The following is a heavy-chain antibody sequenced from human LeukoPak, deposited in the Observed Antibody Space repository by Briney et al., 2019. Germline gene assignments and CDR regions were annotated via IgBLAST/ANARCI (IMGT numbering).Heavy chain of an antibody. CDR3: AKTRPLDSSSWSHGDY. CDR2: MSGSGDST. J-gene: IGHJ4*02. CDR1: GFTFSSYA. Sequence: GGSLRLSCAASGFTFSSYAMSWVRQAPGKGLEWVSSMSGSGDSTYYGDSVEGRFSIYRDNSKNTLYLQMNSLRAEDTAVYYCAKTRPLDSSSWSHGDYWGQGALVTVSS. V-gene: IGHV3-23*01. D-gene: IGHD6-13*01.